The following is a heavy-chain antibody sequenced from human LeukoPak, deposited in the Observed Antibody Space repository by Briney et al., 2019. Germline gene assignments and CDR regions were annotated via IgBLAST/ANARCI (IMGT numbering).Heavy chain of an antibody. J-gene: IGHJ4*02. CDR1: GFTFCSYG. CDR3: ARDSSGLDY. V-gene: IGHV3-30*03. Sequence: YPGGSLRLSCAASGFTFCSYGMHWVRQAPGKGLEWVAVISYDGSNKYYADSVKGRFTISRDNSKNTLYLQMNSLRAEDTAVYYCARDSSGLDYWGQGTLVTVSS. D-gene: IGHD6-19*01. CDR2: ISYDGSNK.